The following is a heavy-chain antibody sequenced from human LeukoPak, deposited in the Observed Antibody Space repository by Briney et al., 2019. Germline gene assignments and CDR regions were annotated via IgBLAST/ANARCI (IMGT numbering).Heavy chain of an antibody. Sequence: GRSLRLSCAASGFTFSSYGMHWVRQAPGKGLEWVAFISYDGSNKYYADSVKGRFTISRDNSKNTLYLQMNSLRAEDTAVYYCAKVISDSSGSEPDYWGQGTLVTVSS. CDR3: AKVISDSSGSEPDY. CDR2: ISYDGSNK. V-gene: IGHV3-30*18. J-gene: IGHJ4*02. D-gene: IGHD3-22*01. CDR1: GFTFSSYG.